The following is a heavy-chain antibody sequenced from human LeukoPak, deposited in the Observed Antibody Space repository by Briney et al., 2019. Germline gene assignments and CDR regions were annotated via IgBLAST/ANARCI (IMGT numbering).Heavy chain of an antibody. J-gene: IGHJ6*02. CDR1: GYTFTGYY. Sequence: GASVKVSCKASGYTFTGYYMHWVRQAPGQGLEWMGWINPNSGGTNYAQKFQGWVTMTRDTSISTAYMELSRLRSDDTAVYYCARGIAAAGIVHYYYGMDVWGQGTTVTVSS. V-gene: IGHV1-2*04. D-gene: IGHD6-13*01. CDR2: INPNSGGT. CDR3: ARGIAAAGIVHYYYGMDV.